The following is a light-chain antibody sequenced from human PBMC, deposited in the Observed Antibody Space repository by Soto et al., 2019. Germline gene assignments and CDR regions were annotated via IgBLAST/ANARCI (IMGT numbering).Light chain of an antibody. V-gene: IGLV4-69*01. CDR3: QTWGTGIVV. Sequence: QPVLTQSPSASASLGASVKLTCTLSSGHSSYAIAWHQQQPEKGPRHLMKINSDGSHSKGDGIPDRFSGSSSGAERYLTISSLHSEEEADYCCQTWGTGIVVFGGGTKLTVL. CDR1: SGHSSYA. J-gene: IGLJ2*01. CDR2: INSDGSH.